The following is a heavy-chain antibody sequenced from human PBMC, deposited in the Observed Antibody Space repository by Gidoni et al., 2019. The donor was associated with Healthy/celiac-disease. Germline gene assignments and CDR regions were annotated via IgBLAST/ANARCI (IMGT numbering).Heavy chain of an antibody. CDR2: ISYDGSNK. D-gene: IGHD3-9*01. CDR3: ARDWKRISEYYDILTGAEENYYYYGMDV. V-gene: IGHV3-30-3*01. J-gene: IGHJ6*02. CDR1: GFTFSSYA. Sequence: QVQLVESVGGVVQPGRSLRLSCAASGFTFSSYAMHWVRQAQGKGLEWVAVISYDGSNKYYADSVKGRFIISRDNSKNTLYLQMNSLRAEDTAVYYCARDWKRISEYYDILTGAEENYYYYGMDVWGQGTTVTVSS.